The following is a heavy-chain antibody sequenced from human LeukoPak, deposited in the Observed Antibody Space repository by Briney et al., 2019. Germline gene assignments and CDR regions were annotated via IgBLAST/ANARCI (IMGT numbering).Heavy chain of an antibody. CDR2: ISYDGNNK. D-gene: IGHD2-15*01. V-gene: IGHV3-30*18. Sequence: PGVSLRLSCAASGFTFSRYGMHWVRQAPGKGLEGGAVISYDGNNKYYADSVKGRFTISRDNSKITLYLQMNSLRAEDTAVYYCAKGRGCSGGSCPNWFDPWGQGTLVTVSS. CDR1: GFTFSRYG. CDR3: AKGRGCSGGSCPNWFDP. J-gene: IGHJ5*02.